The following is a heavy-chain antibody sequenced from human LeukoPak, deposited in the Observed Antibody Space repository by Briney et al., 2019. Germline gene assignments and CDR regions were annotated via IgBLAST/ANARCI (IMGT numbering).Heavy chain of an antibody. CDR1: GFTFSSYA. D-gene: IGHD2-2*01. J-gene: IGHJ1*01. V-gene: IGHV3-23*01. CDR3: TKGPVAIGYFQD. Sequence: GGSLRLSCAASGFTFSSYAMSWVRQAPGKGLEWVSGISGSGGSTYYVDSVRGRFAISRDNSKNTVSLQMNSLRVEDTAIYYCTKGPVAIGYFQDWGQGTLVTVSS. CDR2: ISGSGGST.